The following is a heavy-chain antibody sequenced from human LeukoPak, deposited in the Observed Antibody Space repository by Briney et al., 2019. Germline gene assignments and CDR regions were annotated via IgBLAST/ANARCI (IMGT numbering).Heavy chain of an antibody. CDR2: IYYSGST. CDR3: ARGEFRDYYDSSGYYYFGY. Sequence: SETLSLTCTVSGGSISSYYWSWIRQPPGKGLEWIGYIYYSGSTNYNPSLKSRVTISEDTSKNQFSLKLSSVTAADTAVYYCARGEFRDYYDSSGYYYFGYWGQGTLVTVSS. D-gene: IGHD3-22*01. CDR1: GGSISSYY. J-gene: IGHJ4*02. V-gene: IGHV4-59*01.